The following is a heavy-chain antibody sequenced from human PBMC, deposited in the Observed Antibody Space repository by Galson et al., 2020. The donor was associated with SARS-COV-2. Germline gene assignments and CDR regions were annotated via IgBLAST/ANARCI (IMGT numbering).Heavy chain of an antibody. V-gene: IGHV3-13*01. CDR3: ARGDIVASRRGYYYYGMDV. CDR2: IVTAGDT. D-gene: IGHD5-12*01. CDR1: GFTFRSYD. J-gene: IGHJ6*02. Sequence: GESLKISCAASGFTFRSYDMHWVRQATGKGLEWVAAIVTAGDTYYPGSVKGRFTISRENAKNSLYLQMNSLRAGDTAVYYCARGDIVASRRGYYYYGMDVWGQGPTVTVSS.